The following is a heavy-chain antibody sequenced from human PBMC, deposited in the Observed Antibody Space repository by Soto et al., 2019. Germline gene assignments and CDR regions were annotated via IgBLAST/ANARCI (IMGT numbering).Heavy chain of an antibody. D-gene: IGHD2-21*01. CDR1: GGTFRTES. V-gene: IGHV1-69*13. CDR2: ILPFFGTA. J-gene: IGHJ3*01. Sequence: QVHLVQSGAEVKKPGSSVKVSCKYSGGTFRTESINWVRQAPGQGLEWMGGILPFFGTADYAPRFQGRVTITADGATTTAYMELSSLTSKDTAVYFCARGQEYGGNSDAFDVWCQGTMVTVSS. CDR3: ARGQEYGGNSDAFDV.